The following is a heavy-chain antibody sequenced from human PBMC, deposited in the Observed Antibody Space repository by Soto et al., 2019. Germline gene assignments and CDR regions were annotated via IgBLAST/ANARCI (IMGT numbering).Heavy chain of an antibody. Sequence: PSETLSLTCAVYGGSFSGYYWSWIRQPPGKGLEWIGEINHSGSTNYNPSLKSRVTISVDTSKNQFSLKLSSVTAADTAVYYCARARVDFWSGYYMDYWGQAPLVTVSS. J-gene: IGHJ4*02. CDR3: ARARVDFWSGYYMDY. D-gene: IGHD3-3*01. CDR1: GGSFSGYY. CDR2: INHSGST. V-gene: IGHV4-34*01.